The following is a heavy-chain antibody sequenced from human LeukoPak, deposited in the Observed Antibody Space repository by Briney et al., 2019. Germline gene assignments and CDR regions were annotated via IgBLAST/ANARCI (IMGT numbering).Heavy chain of an antibody. Sequence: SETLSLTCTVSGGSISSGDYYWSWIRQPPGKGLEWIGEINHSGSTNYNPSLKSRVTISVDTSKNQFSLKLSSVTAADTAVYYCARARTPLTYYYYYMDVRGKGTTVTVSS. J-gene: IGHJ6*03. CDR2: INHSGST. V-gene: IGHV4-39*07. CDR3: ARARTPLTYYYYYMDV. CDR1: GGSISSGDYY.